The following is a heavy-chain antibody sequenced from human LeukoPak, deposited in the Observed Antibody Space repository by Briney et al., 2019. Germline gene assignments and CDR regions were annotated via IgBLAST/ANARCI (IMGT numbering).Heavy chain of an antibody. CDR3: ARAEYCSSTSCPNWFDP. J-gene: IGHJ5*02. V-gene: IGHV4-34*01. CDR2: INHSGST. CDR1: GGSFSGYY. D-gene: IGHD2-2*01. Sequence: SETLSLTCAVYGGSFSGYYWSWIRQPPGKGLEWIGEINHSGSTNYNPSLKSRVTISVDTSKNQFSLKLSSVTAADTAVYYCARAEYCSSTSCPNWFDPWGQGTLVTVSS.